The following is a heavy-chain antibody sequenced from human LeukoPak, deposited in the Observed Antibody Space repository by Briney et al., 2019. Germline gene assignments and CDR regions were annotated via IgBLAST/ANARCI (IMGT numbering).Heavy chain of an antibody. J-gene: IGHJ4*02. CDR1: GFTFSSYG. V-gene: IGHV3-33*01. CDR2: IWYDGSNK. CDR3: ARELVGEELGIHYFDY. Sequence: PGRSLRLSCAASGFTFSSYGMHWVRQASGKGLEWVAVIWYDGSNKYYADSMKGRFTISRDNSKNTLYLQMNSLRAENTAVYYCARELVGEELGIHYFDYWGQGTLVTVSS. D-gene: IGHD7-27*01.